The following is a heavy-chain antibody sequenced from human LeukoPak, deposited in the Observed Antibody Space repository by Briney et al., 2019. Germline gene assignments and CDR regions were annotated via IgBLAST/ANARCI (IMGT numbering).Heavy chain of an antibody. J-gene: IGHJ4*02. CDR1: GFTFSSYW. Sequence: QSGGSLRLSCAASGFTFSSYWMTWVRQAPGKGLEWVANIKQDGSEKHYVDSVKGRFTISRDNAKNSLYLQMNSLRVEDTAVYYCARDRDPQTTGSFDSWGQGTLVTVSS. CDR3: ARDRDPQTTGSFDS. CDR2: IKQDGSEK. V-gene: IGHV3-7*01. D-gene: IGHD1-26*01.